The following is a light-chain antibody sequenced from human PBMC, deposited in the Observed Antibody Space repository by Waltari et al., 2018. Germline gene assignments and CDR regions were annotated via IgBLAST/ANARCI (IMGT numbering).Light chain of an antibody. Sequence: VMTQSPATLSVSPGARATLSCRASQSVSSNLARYQQKPGQAARLLIHRASTRATGIPARFGGSGSGTEFTLTISSMQSEDFAVYYCQQYTNWPPLTFGGGTKVEIK. CDR2: RAS. J-gene: IGKJ4*01. CDR3: QQYTNWPPLT. V-gene: IGKV3-15*01. CDR1: QSVSSN.